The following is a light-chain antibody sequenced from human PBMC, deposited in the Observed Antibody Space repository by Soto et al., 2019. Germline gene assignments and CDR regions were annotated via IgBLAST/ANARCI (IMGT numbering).Light chain of an antibody. CDR2: DES. CDR1: QNISNC. V-gene: IGKV1-39*01. CDR3: QQSYSMVTLT. Sequence: DIQMTQSPSSLSASVGDRVAITCRASQNISNCLIWYQQKPGKATYLMIYDESRLQSGVPSMFSGSGSETEFNLTIDNLKLEDFATSFGQQSYSMVTLTFGGGTRVEI. J-gene: IGKJ4*01.